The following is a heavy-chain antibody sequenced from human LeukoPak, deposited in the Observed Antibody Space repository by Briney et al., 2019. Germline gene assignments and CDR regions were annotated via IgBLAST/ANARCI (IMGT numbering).Heavy chain of an antibody. V-gene: IGHV4-34*01. CDR2: INHSGST. Sequence: SETLSLTCAVYGGSFSGYYWSWIRQPPGKGLEWIGEINHSGSTNYNPSLKSRVTISVDTSKNQFSLKLSSVTAADTAVYYCARGEDIVVVPAAILYFDYWGQGTLVTVSS. J-gene: IGHJ4*02. CDR1: GGSFSGYY. D-gene: IGHD2-2*02. CDR3: ARGEDIVVVPAAILYFDY.